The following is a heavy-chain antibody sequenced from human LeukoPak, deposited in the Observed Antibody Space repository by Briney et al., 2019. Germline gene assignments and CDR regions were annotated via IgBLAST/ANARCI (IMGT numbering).Heavy chain of an antibody. V-gene: IGHV1-8*01. Sequence: ASVKVSCKASGYTFTSYDINWVRQATGQGLEWMGWMNPNRGNTGYAQKFQGRVTMTRNTSTSTAYMELSSLRSEDTAVYYCARGNAGIVGAGDYWGQGTLVTVSS. D-gene: IGHD1-26*01. CDR3: ARGNAGIVGAGDY. J-gene: IGHJ4*02. CDR1: GYTFTSYD. CDR2: MNPNRGNT.